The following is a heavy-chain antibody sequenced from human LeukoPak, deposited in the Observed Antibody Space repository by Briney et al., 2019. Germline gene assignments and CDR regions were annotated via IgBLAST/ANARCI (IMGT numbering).Heavy chain of an antibody. CDR3: ARELRRGYSGYDS. Sequence: SETLSLTCTVSGGSISSGGYYWSWIRQHPGKGLEWIGYIYYSGSTYYNPSLKRRVAISVDTSKNQFSLKLSSVTAADTAVYYCARELRRGYSGYDSWGQGTLVTVSS. J-gene: IGHJ5*02. D-gene: IGHD5-12*01. CDR2: IYYSGST. V-gene: IGHV4-31*03. CDR1: GGSISSGGYY.